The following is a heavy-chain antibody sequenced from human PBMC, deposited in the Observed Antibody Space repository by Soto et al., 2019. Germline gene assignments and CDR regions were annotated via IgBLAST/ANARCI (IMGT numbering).Heavy chain of an antibody. D-gene: IGHD1-7*01. CDR3: ARERWQNNWNYLYYYYCGMDV. V-gene: IGHV3-30-3*01. J-gene: IGHJ6*02. Sequence: TGGSLRLSCAASGFTFSSYAMHWVRQAPGKGLEWVAVISYDGSNKYYADSVKGRFTISRDNSKNTLYLQMNSLRAEDTAVYYCARERWQNNWNYLYYYYCGMDVWGQGTTVTVSS. CDR2: ISYDGSNK. CDR1: GFTFSSYA.